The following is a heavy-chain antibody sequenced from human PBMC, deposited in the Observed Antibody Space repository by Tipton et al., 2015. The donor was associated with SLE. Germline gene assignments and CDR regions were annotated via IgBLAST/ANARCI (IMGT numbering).Heavy chain of an antibody. CDR1: GGSFSGYY. V-gene: IGHV4-34*01. D-gene: IGHD2-2*01. Sequence: LRLSCAVYGGSFSGYYWSWIRRPPGKGLEWIGEINHSGSTNYNPSLKSRVTISVDTSKNQFSLTLSSVTAADTAVYYCARGGIVVVPAAIPPTNWGQGTLVTVSS. CDR3: ARGGIVVVPAAIPPTN. J-gene: IGHJ4*02. CDR2: INHSGST.